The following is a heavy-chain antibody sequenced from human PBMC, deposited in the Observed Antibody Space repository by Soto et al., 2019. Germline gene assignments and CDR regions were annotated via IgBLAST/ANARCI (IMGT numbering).Heavy chain of an antibody. CDR1: GFTFSSYA. CDR2: ISYDGSNK. Sequence: GGSLRLSCAASGFTFSSYAMHWVRQAPGKGLEWVAVISYDGSNKYYADSVKGRFTISRDNSKNTLYLQMNSLRAEDTAVYYCAQKGPIDIWGQGTMVTVSS. V-gene: IGHV3-30-3*01. J-gene: IGHJ3*02. CDR3: AQKGPIDI.